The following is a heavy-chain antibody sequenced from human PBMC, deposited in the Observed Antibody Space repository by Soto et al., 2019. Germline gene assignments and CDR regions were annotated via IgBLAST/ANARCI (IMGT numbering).Heavy chain of an antibody. CDR3: AINRRSYYSMDV. Sequence: SKTLSLTCTVSGGSISSSNYYWGWIRQPPGKGLEWIGSVYYSGNTYYNPSLKSRVTMSVDTSKNQFSLKLSSVTAADTAVYYCAINRRSYYSMDVWGKGTTVTVS. CDR2: VYYSGNT. CDR1: GGSISSSNYY. J-gene: IGHJ6*03. V-gene: IGHV4-39*01.